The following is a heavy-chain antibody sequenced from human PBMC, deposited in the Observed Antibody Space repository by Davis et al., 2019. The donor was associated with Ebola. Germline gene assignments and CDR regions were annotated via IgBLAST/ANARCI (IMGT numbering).Heavy chain of an antibody. CDR1: GYTFTSYA. V-gene: IGHV1-3*01. D-gene: IGHD4-11*01. CDR3: ASSNRTTVTMILGWGYYGMDV. CDR2: INAGNGNT. J-gene: IGHJ6*02. Sequence: ASVKVSCKASGYTFTSYAMHWVRQAPGQRLEWMGWINAGNGNTKYSQKFQGRVTITRDTSASTAYMELSSLRSEDTAVYYCASSNRTTVTMILGWGYYGMDVWGQGTTVTVSS.